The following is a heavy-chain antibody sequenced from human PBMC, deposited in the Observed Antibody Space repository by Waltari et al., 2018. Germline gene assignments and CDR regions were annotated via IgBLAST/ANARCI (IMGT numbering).Heavy chain of an antibody. V-gene: IGHV1-24*01. D-gene: IGHD5-12*01. CDR2: CGPEDGET. CDR3: PTDKAGEMAFDY. J-gene: IGHJ4*02. CDR1: GYTLTELY. Sequence: QVQLVQSGAEVKKPGASVKVSCKVSGYTLTELYLHWVRQAPGKGLEWMGGCGPEDGETIYAQKSQGRVTMTEDTSTDTAYMELSSLRSEDTAVYYCPTDKAGEMAFDYWGQGTLVTVSS.